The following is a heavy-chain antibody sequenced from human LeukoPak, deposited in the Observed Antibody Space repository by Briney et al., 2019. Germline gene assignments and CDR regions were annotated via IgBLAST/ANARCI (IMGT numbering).Heavy chain of an antibody. CDR2: INPRDGET. CDR1: GYNVVGYY. CDR3: GRDWELRFHQGGLDY. J-gene: IGHJ4*02. Sequence: AASVRVSCKASGYNVVGYYIHWVRQAPGQGLEWMGRINPRDGETSFAQKFQGRVTMTSDMSISTAYMELSGLRYDDTAVYYCGRDWELRFHQGGLDYWGQGALVTVSS. D-gene: IGHD3-3*01. V-gene: IGHV1-2*06.